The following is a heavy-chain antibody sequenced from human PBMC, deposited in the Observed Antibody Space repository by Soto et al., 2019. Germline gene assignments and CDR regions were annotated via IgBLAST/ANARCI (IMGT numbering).Heavy chain of an antibody. CDR2: IIPIFGTA. CDR3: ATVRKWFPNAFDI. D-gene: IGHD3-22*01. V-gene: IGHV1-69*13. Sequence: ASVKVSCKASGGTFSSYAISWVRQAPGQGLEWMGGIIPIFGTANYAQKFQGRVTITADESTSTAYMELSSLRSEDTAVYYCATVRKWFPNAFDIWGQGTMVTVSS. J-gene: IGHJ3*02. CDR1: GGTFSSYA.